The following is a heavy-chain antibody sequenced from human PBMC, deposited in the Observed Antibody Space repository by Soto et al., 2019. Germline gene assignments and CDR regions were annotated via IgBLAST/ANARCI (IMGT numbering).Heavy chain of an antibody. CDR2: ISYDGSNK. D-gene: IGHD4-17*01. CDR1: GFTFSSYA. J-gene: IGHJ6*02. CDR3: ARDVDYGGPDYYYYGMDV. Sequence: GGSLRLSCAASGFTFSSYAMHWVRQAPGKGLEWVAVISYDGSNKYYADSVKGRFTISRDNSKNTLYLQMNSLRAEDTAVYYCARDVDYGGPDYYYYGMDVWGQGTTVTVSS. V-gene: IGHV3-30-3*01.